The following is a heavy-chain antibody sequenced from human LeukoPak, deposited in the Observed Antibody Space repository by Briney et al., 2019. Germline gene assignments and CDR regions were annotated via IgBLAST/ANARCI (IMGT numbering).Heavy chain of an antibody. Sequence: GGSLRLSCAAPGFTFRSYWMSWVRQAPGKGLEWVANIKQDGSKKYYVDSVKGRFTISRDNANNSLYLQMNSLRAEDTAVYYCAKGRDGTSNFEYWGQGTLATVSS. CDR2: IKQDGSKK. J-gene: IGHJ4*02. V-gene: IGHV3-7*05. D-gene: IGHD2-2*01. CDR3: AKGRDGTSNFEY. CDR1: GFTFRSYW.